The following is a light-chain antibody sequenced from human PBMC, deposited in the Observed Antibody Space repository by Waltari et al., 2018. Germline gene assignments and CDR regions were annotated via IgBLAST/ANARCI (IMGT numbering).Light chain of an antibody. Sequence: IKMTQSPSSLYASIGDRVNITCQASQDVSNYVNWFQQKPGKAPKLLIFDTSNLDVGVPSRFSGDRSGTDFTLTISSVQPEDFATYYCQQYDSFPYTFGLGTKLDIK. CDR3: QQYDSFPYT. CDR2: DTS. CDR1: QDVSNY. J-gene: IGKJ2*01. V-gene: IGKV1-33*01.